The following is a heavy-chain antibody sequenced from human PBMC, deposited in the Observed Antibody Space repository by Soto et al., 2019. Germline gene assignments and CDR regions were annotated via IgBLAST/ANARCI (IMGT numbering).Heavy chain of an antibody. CDR1: GFTFSRYS. J-gene: IGHJ4*02. V-gene: IGHV3-21*04. D-gene: IGHD3-10*01. CDR3: ARARNGVDY. CDR2: ISSASNDI. Sequence: LRLSCTASGFTFSRYSMNWVRQAPGKGLEWVASISSASNDITYADSVKGRFIISRDNAKNSLFLQMNDLRPEDTAVYYCARARNGVDYWGQGTLVTVSS.